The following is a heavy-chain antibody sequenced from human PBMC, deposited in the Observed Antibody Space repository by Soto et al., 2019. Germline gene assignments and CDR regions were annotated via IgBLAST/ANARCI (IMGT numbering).Heavy chain of an antibody. CDR3: ARADSVLVAKVFDL. CDR1: GASIKSDTW. J-gene: IGHJ4*02. D-gene: IGHD2-8*02. V-gene: IGHV4-4*02. Sequence: SETLSLTCDVSGASIKSDTWWTWVRQSPGKGLEWIGEIYHNGRAFDNPSLKGRVTISIDKSNNQFSLNLTSVTAADTAVYYCARADSVLVAKVFDLWGQGTLVTLSS. CDR2: IYHNGRA.